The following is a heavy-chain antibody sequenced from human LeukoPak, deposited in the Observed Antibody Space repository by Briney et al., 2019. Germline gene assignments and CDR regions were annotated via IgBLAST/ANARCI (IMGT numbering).Heavy chain of an antibody. V-gene: IGHV4-34*01. CDR2: INHSGST. CDR1: GGSFSGYY. CDR3: ASMVRGVMRIDY. Sequence: SETLSLTCAVYGGSFSGYYWSWIRQPPGKGLEWIGEINHSGSTNYNPSLKSRVTISVDTSKNQFSLKLSSVTAADTAVYYCASMVRGVMRIDYWGQGTLVTVSS. D-gene: IGHD3-10*01. J-gene: IGHJ4*02.